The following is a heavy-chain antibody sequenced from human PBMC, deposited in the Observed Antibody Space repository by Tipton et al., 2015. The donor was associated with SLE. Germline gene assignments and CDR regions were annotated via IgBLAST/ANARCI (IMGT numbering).Heavy chain of an antibody. V-gene: IGHV4-39*07. CDR1: GGSISSSSYY. Sequence: TLSLTCTVSGGSISSSSYYWGWIRQPPGKGLEWIGSIYYTGSPYYKPSLKSRVTISVDTSKNQFSLKLSSVTAADTAVYYCARYGAYDGSRYFQHWGQGTLVTVSS. D-gene: IGHD5-12*01. CDR2: IYYTGSP. CDR3: ARYGAYDGSRYFQH. J-gene: IGHJ1*01.